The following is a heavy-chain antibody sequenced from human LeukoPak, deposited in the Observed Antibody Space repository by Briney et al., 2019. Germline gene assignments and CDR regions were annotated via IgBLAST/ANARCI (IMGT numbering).Heavy chain of an antibody. J-gene: IGHJ4*02. V-gene: IGHV4-59*08. CDR3: ARQGAGVPFDY. D-gene: IGHD3-10*01. Sequence: PSETLSLTCTVSGGSIRSYYWSWIRQPPGKELEWIGYIYYSGSTNYNPSLKSRVTISVDTSKNQFSLKLSSVTAADTAVYYCARQGAGVPFDYWGRGTLATVSS. CDR2: IYYSGST. CDR1: GGSIRSYY.